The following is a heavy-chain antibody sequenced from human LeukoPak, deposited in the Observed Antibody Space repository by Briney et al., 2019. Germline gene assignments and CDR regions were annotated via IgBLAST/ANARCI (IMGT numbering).Heavy chain of an antibody. CDR1: GFTFSSYG. CDR3: ATGNTAMVILLDY. D-gene: IGHD5-18*01. V-gene: IGHV3-30*03. Sequence: GSLRLSCAASGFTFSSYGMHWVRQAPGKGLEWVAVISYDGSNKYYADSVKGRFTISRDNSKNTLYLQMNSLRAEDTAVYYCATGNTAMVILLDYWGQGTLVTVSS. CDR2: ISYDGSNK. J-gene: IGHJ4*02.